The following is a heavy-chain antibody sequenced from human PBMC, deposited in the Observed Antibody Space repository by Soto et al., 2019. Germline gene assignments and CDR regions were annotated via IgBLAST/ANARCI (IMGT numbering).Heavy chain of an antibody. J-gene: IGHJ5*02. CDR2: ISAYNGNT. Sequence: VASVKVSCKASGYTFTSYGISWVRQAPGQGLEWMGWISAYNGNTNYAQKLQGRVTMTTDTSTSTAYMELRSLRSDDTAVYYCARGLRTGIAVALNWFDPWGQGTLVTVSS. V-gene: IGHV1-18*01. CDR3: ARGLRTGIAVALNWFDP. D-gene: IGHD6-19*01. CDR1: GYTFTSYG.